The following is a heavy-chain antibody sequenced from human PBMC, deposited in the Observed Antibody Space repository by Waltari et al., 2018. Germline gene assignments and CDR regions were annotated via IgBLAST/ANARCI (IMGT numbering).Heavy chain of an antibody. V-gene: IGHV3-23*01. J-gene: IGHJ6*02. D-gene: IGHD3-10*01. CDR3: AKGPYYGSAIGMDV. Sequence: EAQLLESGGGLVQPGGFLRLSCAASGFTFSTFGWGWVRQAPGKGLGWVSGFRGTGGSTSYADSVKGRFTISRDNSKNTLYLQMNSLRAEDAAVYYCAKGPYYGSAIGMDVWGQGTTVAVSS. CDR1: GFTFSTFG. CDR2: FRGTGGST.